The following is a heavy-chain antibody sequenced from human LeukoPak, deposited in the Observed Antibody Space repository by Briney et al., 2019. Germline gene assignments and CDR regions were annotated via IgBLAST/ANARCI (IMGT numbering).Heavy chain of an antibody. CDR1: GFTFSSYG. Sequence: GGSLRLSCAASGFTFSSYGMHWVRQAPGKGLEWVAVISYDGSNKYYADSVKGRFTISRDNSKNTLYLQMNSLRAEDTAVYYCAKSGVLVFYYYYTDVWGKGTTVTVSS. CDR2: ISYDGSNK. V-gene: IGHV3-30*18. J-gene: IGHJ6*03. D-gene: IGHD2-8*02. CDR3: AKSGVLVFYYYYTDV.